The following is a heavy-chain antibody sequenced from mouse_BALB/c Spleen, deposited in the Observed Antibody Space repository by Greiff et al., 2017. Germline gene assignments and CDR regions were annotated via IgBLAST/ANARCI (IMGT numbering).Heavy chain of an antibody. V-gene: IGHV2-9*02. CDR1: GFSLTSYG. D-gene: IGHD2-1*01. Sequence: QVQLKESGPGLVAPSQSLSITCTVSGFSLTSYGVHWVRQPPGKGLEWLGVIWAGGSTNYNSALMSRLSISKDNSKSQVFLKMNSLQTDDTAMYYCARADYYGNYPFAYWGQGTLVTVSA. CDR2: IWAGGST. J-gene: IGHJ3*01. CDR3: ARADYYGNYPFAY.